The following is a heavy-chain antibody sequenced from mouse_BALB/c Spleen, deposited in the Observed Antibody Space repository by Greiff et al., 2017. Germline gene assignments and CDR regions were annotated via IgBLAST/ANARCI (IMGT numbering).Heavy chain of an antibody. CDR3: ARRTARAPYFDY. CDR2: ISSGGSYT. Sequence: EVMLVESGGDLVKPGGSLKLSCAASGFTFSSYGMSWVRQTPDKRLEWVATISSGGSYTYYPDSVKGRFTISRDNAKNTLYLQMSSLKSEDTAMYYCARRTARAPYFDYWGQGTTLTVSS. V-gene: IGHV5-6*02. CDR1: GFTFSSYG. J-gene: IGHJ2*01. D-gene: IGHD3-2*01.